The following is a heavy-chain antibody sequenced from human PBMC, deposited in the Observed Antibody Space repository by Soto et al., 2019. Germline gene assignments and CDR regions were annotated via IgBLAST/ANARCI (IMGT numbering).Heavy chain of an antibody. V-gene: IGHV1-69*06. CDR3: ATEKIDPTMTSRGPFDF. D-gene: IGHD2-21*01. CDR1: GYRFSTYV. J-gene: IGHJ5*01. Sequence: SVKVSCKASGYRFSTYVISWVRQAPGQGLEWMGGILPLYGPATYAQKFQGRVTIIADTSTNTAYMELSSLRSEDTAVYYCATEKIDPTMTSRGPFDFWGQGTPVTVSS. CDR2: ILPLYGPA.